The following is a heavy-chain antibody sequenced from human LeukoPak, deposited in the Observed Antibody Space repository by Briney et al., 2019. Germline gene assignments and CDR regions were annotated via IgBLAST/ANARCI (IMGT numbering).Heavy chain of an antibody. CDR1: GYTFTSYD. D-gene: IGHD1-26*01. CDR3: ARGKPIVGANSYYYYMDV. V-gene: IGHV1-8*01. CDR2: MNPNSGNT. J-gene: IGHJ6*03. Sequence: ASLKLSCKASGYTFTSYDINWMRQATGPGPEWMGWMNPNSGNTGYAQKFQGRVTVNRNTSISTAYMELSSLRSEDTAVYYCARGKPIVGANSYYYYMDVWGKGTTVTVSS.